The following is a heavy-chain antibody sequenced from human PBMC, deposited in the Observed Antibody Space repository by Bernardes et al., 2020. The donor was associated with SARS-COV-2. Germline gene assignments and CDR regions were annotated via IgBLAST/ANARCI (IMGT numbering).Heavy chain of an antibody. CDR1: GGSISSYY. CDR2: IYYSGST. V-gene: IGHV4-59*01. D-gene: IGHD3-3*01. CDR3: ARGGSGYLRYYFDY. Sequence: SETLSLTCTVSGGSISSYYWSWIRQPPGKGLEWIGYIYYSGSTNYNPSLKSRVTISVDTSKNQFSLKLSSVTAADTAVYYCARGGSGYLRYYFDYWGQGTLVT. J-gene: IGHJ4*02.